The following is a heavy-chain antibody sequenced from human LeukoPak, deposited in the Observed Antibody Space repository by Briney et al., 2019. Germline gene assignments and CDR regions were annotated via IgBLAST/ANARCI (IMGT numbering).Heavy chain of an antibody. D-gene: IGHD3-22*01. CDR3: ARADHYYDSSGYYYYFDY. CDR1: GGSFSGYY. V-gene: IGHV4-34*01. CDR2: INHSGST. J-gene: IGHJ4*02. Sequence: SETLSLTCAVYGGSFSGYYWSWIRQPPGKGLEWIGEINHSGSTNYNPSLKSRVTISVDTSKNQFSLKQSSVTAADTAVYYCARADHYYDSSGYYYYFDYWGQGTLVTVSS.